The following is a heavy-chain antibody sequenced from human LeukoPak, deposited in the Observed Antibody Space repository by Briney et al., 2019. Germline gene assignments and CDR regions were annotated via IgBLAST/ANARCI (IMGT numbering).Heavy chain of an antibody. D-gene: IGHD3-22*01. J-gene: IGHJ4*02. CDR3: AKHPNYYDTLFDY. V-gene: IGHV3-23*01. CDR2: ISGMGGST. CDR1: GFTFSSYA. Sequence: GGSLRLSCAASGFTFSSYAMSWVRQAPGKGLEWVSAISGMGGSTYYADSVKGRFTISRDNSKNTLYLQMDSLRAEDTAVYYCAKHPNYYDTLFDYWGQGTLVTVSS.